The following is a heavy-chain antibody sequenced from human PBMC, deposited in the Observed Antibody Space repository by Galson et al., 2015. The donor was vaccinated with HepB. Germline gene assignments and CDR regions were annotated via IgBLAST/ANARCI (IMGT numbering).Heavy chain of an antibody. CDR2: FDPEDGET. V-gene: IGHV1-24*01. CDR3: ATEFSSGYQKGAFDI. D-gene: IGHD3-22*01. Sequence: SVKVSCKVSGYTLTELSMHWVRQAPGKGLEWMGGFDPEDGETIYAQKFQGRVTMTEDTSTDTAYMELSSLRSEDTAVYYCATEFSSGYQKGAFDIWGQGTMVTVSS. J-gene: IGHJ3*02. CDR1: GYTLTELS.